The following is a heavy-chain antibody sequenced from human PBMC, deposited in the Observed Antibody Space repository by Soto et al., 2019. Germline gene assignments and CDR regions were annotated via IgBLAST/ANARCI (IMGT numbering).Heavy chain of an antibody. CDR2: MYYNCNI. CDR3: ATGRNCLET. CDR1: VCCIISYY. D-gene: IGHD2-21*01. J-gene: IGHJ4*02. Sequence: PSSSXSLTWNFGVCCIISYYFTWFRHSPEKGLEWIGYMYYNCNINYNPSLKSRVTISIDTSKNQFSLTLKSVTAADTAVYYCATGRNCLETWGQG. V-gene: IGHV4-59*01.